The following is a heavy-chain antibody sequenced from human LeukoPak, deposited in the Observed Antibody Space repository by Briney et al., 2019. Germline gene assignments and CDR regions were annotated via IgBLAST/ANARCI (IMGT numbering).Heavy chain of an antibody. CDR1: GFTFSSYS. D-gene: IGHD3-16*02. CDR3: AREGYDYVWGSYRYFDY. J-gene: IGHJ4*02. V-gene: IGHV3-21*01. CDR2: ISSGSSYR. Sequence: GGSLRLSCAASGFTFSSYSMNWVRQAPGKGLEWVSSISSGSSYRYYADSVKGRFTISRDNAKNSLYLQMNSLRAEDTAVYYCAREGYDYVWGSYRYFDYWGQGTLVTVSS.